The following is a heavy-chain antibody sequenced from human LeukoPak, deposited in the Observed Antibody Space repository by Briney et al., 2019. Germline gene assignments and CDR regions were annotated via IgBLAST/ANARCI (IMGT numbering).Heavy chain of an antibody. CDR1: GYTLTELS. Sequence: ASVKVSCKVSGYTLTELSMHWVRQAPGKGLEWMGGFDPEDGETIYAQKFQGRVTMTEDTSTDTAYMELSSLRSEDTAVYHCATGPRYCSGGSCYAYYYYYGMDVWGQGTTVTVSS. V-gene: IGHV1-24*01. D-gene: IGHD2-15*01. J-gene: IGHJ6*02. CDR2: FDPEDGET. CDR3: ATGPRYCSGGSCYAYYYYYGMDV.